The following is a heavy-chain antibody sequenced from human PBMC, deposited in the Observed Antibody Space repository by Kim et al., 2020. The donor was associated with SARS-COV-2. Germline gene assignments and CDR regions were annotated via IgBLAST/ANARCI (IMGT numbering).Heavy chain of an antibody. D-gene: IGHD5-12*01. V-gene: IGHV4-59*01. Sequence: SLKSRVTISVDTSKNQFSLKLSSVTAADTAVYYWARDKGDGYNLLGYFDLWGRGTLVTVSS. J-gene: IGHJ2*01. CDR3: ARDKGDGYNLLGYFDL.